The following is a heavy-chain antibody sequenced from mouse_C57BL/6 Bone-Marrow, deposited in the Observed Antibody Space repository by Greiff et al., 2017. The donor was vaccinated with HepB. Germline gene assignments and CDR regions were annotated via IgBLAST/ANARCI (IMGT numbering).Heavy chain of an antibody. V-gene: IGHV14-4*01. CDR1: GFNIKDDY. Sequence: EVQLQQSGAELVRPGSSVKLSCTASGFNIKDDYMHWVKQRPEQGLEWIGWIDPENGDTEYASKFQGQATITADTSSNTAYLQISSLTSEDTAVYYCTTMVTTGYFDYWGQGTTLTVSS. CDR2: IDPENGDT. D-gene: IGHD2-2*01. J-gene: IGHJ2*01. CDR3: TTMVTTGYFDY.